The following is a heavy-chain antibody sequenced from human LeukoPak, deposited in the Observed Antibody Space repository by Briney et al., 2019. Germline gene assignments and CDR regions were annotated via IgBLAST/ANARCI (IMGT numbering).Heavy chain of an antibody. CDR2: INAGNGNT. D-gene: IGHD5-18*01. Sequence: ASVKVSCKASGYTFTSYAMHWVRQAPGQRLEWMGWINAGNGNTKYSQKFQGRVTITRDTSESTAYMELSSLRSEDTAVYYCARGGAGYSYGYLGFDYWGQGTLVSVSS. J-gene: IGHJ4*02. CDR3: ARGGAGYSYGYLGFDY. CDR1: GYTFTSYA. V-gene: IGHV1-3*01.